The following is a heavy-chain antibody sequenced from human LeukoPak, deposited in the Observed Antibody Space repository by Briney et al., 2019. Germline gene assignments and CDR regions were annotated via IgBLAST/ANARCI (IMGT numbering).Heavy chain of an antibody. J-gene: IGHJ5*02. Sequence: QTGGSLRLSCAASGFTFSSYAMSWVRQAPGKGLEWVSAISGSGGSTYYADSVKGRFTISSDNAKKSLYLQMNSLRAEDTAVYYCARGPPLFDPWGQGTLVTVSS. CDR3: ARGPPLFDP. CDR2: ISGSGGST. V-gene: IGHV3-23*01. CDR1: GFTFSSYA.